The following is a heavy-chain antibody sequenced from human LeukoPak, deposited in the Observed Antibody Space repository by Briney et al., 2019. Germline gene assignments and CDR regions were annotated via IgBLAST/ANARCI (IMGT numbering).Heavy chain of an antibody. Sequence: GGSLRLSCAASGLTFSSYSMNWVRQTPGKGLEWVSSISSSSSYIYYADSVKGRFTISRDNAKNSLHLQMNSLRAEDTAVYYCARALGWGNYDAFDIWGQGTMVTVSS. CDR1: GLTFSSYS. V-gene: IGHV3-21*01. CDR3: ARALGWGNYDAFDI. D-gene: IGHD1-7*01. J-gene: IGHJ3*02. CDR2: ISSSSSYI.